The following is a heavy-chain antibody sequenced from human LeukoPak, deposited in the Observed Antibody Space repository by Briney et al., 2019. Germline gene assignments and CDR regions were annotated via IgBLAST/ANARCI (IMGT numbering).Heavy chain of an antibody. CDR2: IYYSGST. J-gene: IGHJ4*02. CDR3: ARAELFHYFDY. CDR1: GGSISSGDYY. D-gene: IGHD6-6*01. V-gene: IGHV4-61*08. Sequence: SETLSLTCTVSGGSISSGDYYWSWIRQPPGKGLEWIGYIYYSGSTNYNPSLKSRVTISVDTSKNQFSLKLSSVTAADTAVYYCARAELFHYFDYWGQGTLVTVSS.